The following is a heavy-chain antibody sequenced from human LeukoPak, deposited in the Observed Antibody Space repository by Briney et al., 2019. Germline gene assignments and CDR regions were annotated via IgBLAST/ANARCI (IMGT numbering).Heavy chain of an antibody. V-gene: IGHV4-59*08. Sequence: TSETLSLTCTVSGGSISGYYWSWIRQPPGKGLEWIGYIYYSGSTNYNPSLKSRVTISVDTSKNQFSLKLSSVTAADTAVYYYARAVYSSSALDYWGQGTLVTVSS. CDR1: GGSISGYY. D-gene: IGHD6-13*01. CDR2: IYYSGST. J-gene: IGHJ4*02. CDR3: ARAVYSSSALDY.